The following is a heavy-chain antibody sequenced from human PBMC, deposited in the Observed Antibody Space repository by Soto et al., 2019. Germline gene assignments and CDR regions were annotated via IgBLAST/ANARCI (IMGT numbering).Heavy chain of an antibody. CDR1: GGSISPYY. J-gene: IGHJ5*01. V-gene: IGHV4-59*01. CDR2: IYSRGST. CDR3: ARYVLRGLIGAFDS. D-gene: IGHD3-10*01. Sequence: QVQLQESGPGLVKPSETLSLTCTVSGGSISPYYWSWIRQSPGKGLEWIGRIYSRGSTTYNPSVKSRVTMSVATSKDQFSRSLGSVTAADTAIYYCARYVLRGLIGAFDSWGQGTVVTVSS.